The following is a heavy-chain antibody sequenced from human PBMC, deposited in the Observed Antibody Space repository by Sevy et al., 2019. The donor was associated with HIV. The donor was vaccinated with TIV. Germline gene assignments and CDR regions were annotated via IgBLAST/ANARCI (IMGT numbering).Heavy chain of an antibody. D-gene: IGHD2-2*02. CDR2: ISYDGSNK. CDR1: GFTFSSYA. J-gene: IGHJ3*02. Sequence: GGSLRLSCAASGFTFSSYAMHWVRQAPGKGLEWVAVISYDGSNKYYADSVKGRFIISRDNSMNTLYLQMNSLRAEDTAVYYCVRDLTIPLGAFDIWGQGTMVTVSS. V-gene: IGHV3-30-3*01. CDR3: VRDLTIPLGAFDI.